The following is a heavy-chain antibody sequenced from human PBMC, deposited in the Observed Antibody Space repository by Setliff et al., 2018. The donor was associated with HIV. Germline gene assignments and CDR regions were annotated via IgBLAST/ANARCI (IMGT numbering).Heavy chain of an antibody. Sequence: ASVKVSCKASGYTFTGYFIHWVRQAPGQGLEWMGRINPNSGGTNYAQKFQGRVTMTRDTSISTAYMELSRLRSDDTAVYYCARSAAGTDYWYFDLWGRGTLVTVSS. CDR1: GYTFTGYF. V-gene: IGHV1-2*06. CDR2: INPNSGGT. J-gene: IGHJ2*01. D-gene: IGHD6-13*01. CDR3: ARSAAGTDYWYFDL.